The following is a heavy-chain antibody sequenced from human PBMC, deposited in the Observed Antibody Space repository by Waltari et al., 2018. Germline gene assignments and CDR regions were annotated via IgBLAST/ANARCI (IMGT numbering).Heavy chain of an antibody. Sequence: EVQLVESGGGLVQPGGSLRLSCAGSGFTVSSNYMNWVRQTPGKGLEWVSIIYSGGSTYYADSVKGRFTISRDNSKNTLHLQMNSLRAEDTAVCFCSYGRFEYWGQGTLVTVSS. D-gene: IGHD5-18*01. CDR2: IYSGGST. CDR3: SYGRFEY. CDR1: GFTVSSNY. J-gene: IGHJ4*02. V-gene: IGHV3-66*02.